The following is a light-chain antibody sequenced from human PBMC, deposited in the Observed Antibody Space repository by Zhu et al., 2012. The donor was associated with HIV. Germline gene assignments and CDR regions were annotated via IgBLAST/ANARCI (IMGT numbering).Light chain of an antibody. CDR2: TAG. J-gene: IGKJ1*01. CDR1: QSVSLN. CDR3: HQYNNWPRT. V-gene: IGKV3-15*01. Sequence: EVVMTQSPATLSLSPGERATLSCRFSQSVSLNLAWYQHKDGQAPRLLIYTAGTRATGVPDRFSGSGSGTKFTLTISSLEPEDFAVYYCHQYNNWPRTFGQGTRVEIK.